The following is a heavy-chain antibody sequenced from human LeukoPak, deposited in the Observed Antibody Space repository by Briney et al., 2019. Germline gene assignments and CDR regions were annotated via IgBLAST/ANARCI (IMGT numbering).Heavy chain of an antibody. Sequence: GGSLRLSCAASGFTVSSNYMSWVRQAPGKGLEWVSVIYSGGSTYYADSVKGRFTISRDNSKNTLYLQMNSLRAEDTAVYYCARVVPQTYYYDSSGYEGAFDIWGQGTMVTVSS. V-gene: IGHV3-66*01. CDR2: IYSGGST. CDR3: ARVVPQTYYYDSSGYEGAFDI. J-gene: IGHJ3*02. D-gene: IGHD3-22*01. CDR1: GFTVSSNY.